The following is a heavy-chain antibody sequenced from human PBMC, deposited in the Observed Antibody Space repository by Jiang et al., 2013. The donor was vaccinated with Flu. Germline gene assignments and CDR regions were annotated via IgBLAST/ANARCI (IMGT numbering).Heavy chain of an antibody. CDR1: GYTFTSYA. CDR3: ARALTRYSSSWPKITFDY. D-gene: IGHD6-13*01. J-gene: IGHJ4*02. CDR2: INAGNGNT. Sequence: GAEVKKPGASVKVSCKASGYTFTSYAMHWVRQAPGQRLEWMGWINAGNGNTKYSQKFQGRVTITRDTSASTAYMELSSLRSEDTAVHYCARALTRYSSSWPKITFDYWGQGTLVTVSS. V-gene: IGHV1-3*01.